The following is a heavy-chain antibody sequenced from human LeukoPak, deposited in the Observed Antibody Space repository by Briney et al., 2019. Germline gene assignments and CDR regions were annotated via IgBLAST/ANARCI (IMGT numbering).Heavy chain of an antibody. CDR2: IYTSGST. D-gene: IGHD6-13*01. CDR3: ARYSSSWESFDY. CDR1: GGSISSYY. Sequence: SETLSLTCTVSGGSISSYYWSWIRQPAGKGLEWIGRIYTSGSTNYNPSLKSRVTMLVDTSKNQFSLKLSSVTAADTAVYYCARYSSSWESFDYWGQGTLVTVSS. J-gene: IGHJ4*02. V-gene: IGHV4-4*07.